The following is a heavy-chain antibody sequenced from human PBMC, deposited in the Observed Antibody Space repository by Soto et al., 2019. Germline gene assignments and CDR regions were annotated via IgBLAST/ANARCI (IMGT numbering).Heavy chain of an antibody. CDR3: ARDYTYYYVSSGYYEFDY. CDR2: ISSSSSTI. V-gene: IGHV3-48*02. CDR1: GFTFSSYS. J-gene: IGHJ4*02. D-gene: IGHD3-22*01. Sequence: GGSLRLSCASSGFTFSSYSMNWVRQAPGKGLEWVSYISSSSSTIYYADSVKGRFTISRDNAKNSLYLQMNSLRDEDTAVYYCARDYTYYYVSSGYYEFDYWPQGT.